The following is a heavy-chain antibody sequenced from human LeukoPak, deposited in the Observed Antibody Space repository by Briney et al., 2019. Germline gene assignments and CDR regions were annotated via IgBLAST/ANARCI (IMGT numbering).Heavy chain of an antibody. CDR3: ARDMWQLYFDY. J-gene: IGHJ4*02. D-gene: IGHD6-13*01. CDR2: IKQDGSEQ. CDR1: GFTFSSYW. Sequence: GGSLRLSCAASGFTFSSYWMSWVRQTPGKGLEWVANIKQDGSEQYYVDSVKGRFTISRDNAKNSLYLQMNSLRAEDTAVYYCARDMWQLYFDYWGQGTLVTVSS. V-gene: IGHV3-7*01.